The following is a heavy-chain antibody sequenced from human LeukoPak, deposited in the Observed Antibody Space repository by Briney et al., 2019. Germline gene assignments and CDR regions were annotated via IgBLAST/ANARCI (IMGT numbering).Heavy chain of an antibody. J-gene: IGHJ6*03. CDR2: ISSSGSTI. CDR3: ARDQCSGGSCYYYYYMDV. CDR1: GFTFSSYE. D-gene: IGHD2-15*01. Sequence: GGSLRLSCAASGFTFSSYEMNWVRQAPGKGLEWVSYISSSGSTIYYADSVKGRFTISRDNAKNSLYLQMNSLRAEDTAVYYCARDQCSGGSCYYYYYMDVWGKGTTVTVSS. V-gene: IGHV3-48*03.